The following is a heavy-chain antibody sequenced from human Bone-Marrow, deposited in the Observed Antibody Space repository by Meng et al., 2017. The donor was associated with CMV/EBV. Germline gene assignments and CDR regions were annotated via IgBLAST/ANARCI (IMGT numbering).Heavy chain of an antibody. J-gene: IGHJ4*02. V-gene: IGHV4-4*02. D-gene: IGHD3-3*01. CDR2: IYHSGST. Sequence: SETLSLTCAVSGGSISSSNWWSWVRQPPGKGLEWIGEIYHSGSTNYNPSLKSRVTISVDKSKNQFSLKLSSVTAADTAVYYCARAADDYDFWSVYYMMGERRFDYWGQGTLVTVSS. CDR3: ARAADDYDFWSVYYMMGERRFDY. CDR1: GGSISSSNW.